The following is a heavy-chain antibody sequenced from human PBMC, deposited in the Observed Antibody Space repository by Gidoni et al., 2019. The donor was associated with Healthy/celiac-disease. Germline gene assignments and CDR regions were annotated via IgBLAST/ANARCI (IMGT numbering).Heavy chain of an antibody. CDR3: AREPPAVHMLVAPHFDY. CDR2: ISYDGSNK. V-gene: IGHV3-30*04. Sequence: QVQLVESGGGVVQPGRSLRLSCAASGFTFSSYAMHWVRQAPGKGLEWVAVISYDGSNKYYADSVKGRFTISRDNSKNTLYLQMNSLRAEDTAVYYCAREPPAVHMLVAPHFDYWGQGTLVTVSS. D-gene: IGHD2-15*01. CDR1: GFTFSSYA. J-gene: IGHJ4*02.